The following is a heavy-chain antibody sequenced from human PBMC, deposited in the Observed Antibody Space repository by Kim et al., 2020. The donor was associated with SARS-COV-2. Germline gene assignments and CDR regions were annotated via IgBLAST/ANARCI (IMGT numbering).Heavy chain of an antibody. CDR3: TTRTSGAWPFDY. CDR2: IGITGGNT. J-gene: IGHJ4*02. CDR1: GFTFTSYA. D-gene: IGHD2-2*01. Sequence: GGSLRLSCEASGFTFTSYAMTWVRQAPGKGLEWVASIGITGGNTYYADSVKGRFTISRDNSRDTLFLHMNSLRAEDTAVYYCTTRTSGAWPFDYWGQGTPVTVSP. V-gene: IGHV3-23*01.